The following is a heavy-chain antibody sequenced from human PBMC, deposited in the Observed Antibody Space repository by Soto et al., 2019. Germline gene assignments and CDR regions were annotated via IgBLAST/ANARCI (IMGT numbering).Heavy chain of an antibody. CDR3: GKDSTPVGLDY. CDR1: GFTIIDYA. V-gene: IGHV3-9*01. J-gene: IGHJ4*02. Sequence: GGSLILSCAASGFTIIDYAMHWVRPTPGKGLEWVSGINWNSNRRDYADSVKGRFTISRDNAATSLYLHMNSLREEDTVCYYCGKDSTPVGLDYWGQGALGTVSS. CDR2: INWNSNRR.